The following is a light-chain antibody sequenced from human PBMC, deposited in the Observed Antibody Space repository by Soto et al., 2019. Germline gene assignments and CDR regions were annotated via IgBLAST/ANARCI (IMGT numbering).Light chain of an antibody. CDR2: EVS. CDR3: CSYGGSRAV. Sequence: QSALTQPASVSGSPGQSITISCTGTSSDVGSHSLVSWYQQHPGQAPKLMIYEVSKRPLGVSDRFSASKSGNTASLTISGLQAEDEADYYCCSYGGSRAVFGGGTQLTVL. CDR1: SSDVGSHSL. J-gene: IGLJ7*01. V-gene: IGLV2-23*02.